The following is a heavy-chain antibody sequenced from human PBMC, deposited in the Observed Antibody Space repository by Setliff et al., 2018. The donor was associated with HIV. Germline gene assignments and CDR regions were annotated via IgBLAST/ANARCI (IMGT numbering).Heavy chain of an antibody. D-gene: IGHD2-15*01. Sequence: ASVKVSCKVSGYSFTNYGISWVRQAPGQGLEWMGWISSYNDNTNYALNLQGRVTMTTDTSTSTAYMELRSLRSDDTAVYYCARDDVGYCSGGSCYHLFDTFDIWGQGTVVTVSS. V-gene: IGHV1-18*01. J-gene: IGHJ3*02. CDR1: GYSFTNYG. CDR2: ISSYNDNT. CDR3: ARDDVGYCSGGSCYHLFDTFDI.